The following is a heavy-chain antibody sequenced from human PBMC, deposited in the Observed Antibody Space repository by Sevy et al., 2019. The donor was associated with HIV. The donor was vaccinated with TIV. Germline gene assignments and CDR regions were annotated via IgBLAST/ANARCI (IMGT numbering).Heavy chain of an antibody. CDR2: IYSGGST. CDR3: ARGGLDSNWFRSFDY. D-gene: IGHD6-13*01. J-gene: IGHJ4*02. Sequence: GESLKISCAVSGLTVDSNYMSWVRQAPGKGLEWVSIIYSGGSTYYADSVKGRFTISTDNSKNTLDLQMNSLRAEDTAVYYCARGGLDSNWFRSFDYWGQGTLVTVSS. V-gene: IGHV3-53*01. CDR1: GLTVDSNY.